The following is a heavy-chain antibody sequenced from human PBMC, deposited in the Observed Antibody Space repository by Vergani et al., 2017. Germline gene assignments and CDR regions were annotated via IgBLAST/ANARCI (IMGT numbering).Heavy chain of an antibody. CDR1: GDSISSGVYY. CDR3: ARMGGYDEGDAFRIGYFDS. J-gene: IGHJ4*02. CDR2: IYSTGST. Sequence: QVQLQESGPGLVNPSQTLSLTCSVSGDSISSGVYYWNWIRQHPGKGLEWIGYIYSTGSTHHNPSLRRRINMSVDTSKNQFSLKLNSVTAADTAMYYCARMGGYDEGDAFRIGYFDSWGPGILVTVSS. V-gene: IGHV4-31*03. D-gene: IGHD3-22*01.